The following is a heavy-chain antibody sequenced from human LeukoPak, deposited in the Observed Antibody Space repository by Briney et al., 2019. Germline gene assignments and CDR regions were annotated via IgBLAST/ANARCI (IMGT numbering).Heavy chain of an antibody. Sequence: PGRSLRLSCAASGFTFDDYAMHWVRQAPGKGLEWVSGISWNSGSIGYADSVKGRFTISRDNAKNSLYLQMNSLRAEDTALYYCAKAPSYDILTGSDYWGQGTLVTVSS. V-gene: IGHV3-9*01. CDR1: GFTFDDYA. CDR3: AKAPSYDILTGSDY. D-gene: IGHD3-9*01. J-gene: IGHJ4*02. CDR2: ISWNSGSI.